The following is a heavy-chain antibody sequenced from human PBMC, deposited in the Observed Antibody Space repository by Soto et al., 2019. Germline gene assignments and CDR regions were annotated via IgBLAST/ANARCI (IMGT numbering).Heavy chain of an antibody. CDR2: IYYSGST. CDR1: GGSSSSGDYY. CDR3: ARFSHFGYCGGDCYPG. Sequence: QVQLQESGPGLVKPSQTLSLTCTVSGGSSSSGDYYWSWIRQPPGKGLAWIGYIYYSGSTYYNPSLKSLVSISVDTSKNQFSLKLSSVTAADKAVYYCARFSHFGYCGGDCYPGWGQGTLVTVSS. D-gene: IGHD2-21*02. V-gene: IGHV4-30-4*01. J-gene: IGHJ4*02.